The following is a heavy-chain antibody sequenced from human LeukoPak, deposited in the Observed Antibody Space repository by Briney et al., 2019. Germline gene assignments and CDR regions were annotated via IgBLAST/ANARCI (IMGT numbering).Heavy chain of an antibody. Sequence: PGGSLRLSCAASGFTFSSYAMHWVRQAPGKGLEWVAVISYDGSNKYYADSVKGRFTISRDNSKNTLYLQMNSLRAEDTAVYYCARESPYGSGSYAIWGQGTMVTVSS. CDR2: ISYDGSNK. D-gene: IGHD3-10*01. CDR3: ARESPYGSGSYAI. J-gene: IGHJ3*02. CDR1: GFTFSSYA. V-gene: IGHV3-30-3*01.